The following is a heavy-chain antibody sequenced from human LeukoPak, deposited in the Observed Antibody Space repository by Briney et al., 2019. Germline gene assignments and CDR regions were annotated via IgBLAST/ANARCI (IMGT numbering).Heavy chain of an antibody. CDR2: ISYDGSNK. D-gene: IGHD2-2*01. Sequence: PGRSLRLSCAASGFTFSNYGMHWVRQAPGKGLEWVAVISYDGSNKYYADSVKGRFTISRDNSKNTLYLQMNSLRAEDTAVYYCAKFTAPRRYCSSTSCYDLGKLDAFDIWGQGTMVTVSS. V-gene: IGHV3-30*18. CDR1: GFTFSNYG. CDR3: AKFTAPRRYCSSTSCYDLGKLDAFDI. J-gene: IGHJ3*02.